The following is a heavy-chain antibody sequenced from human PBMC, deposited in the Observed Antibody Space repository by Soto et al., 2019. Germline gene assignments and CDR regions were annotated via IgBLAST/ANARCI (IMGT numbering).Heavy chain of an antibody. J-gene: IGHJ4*02. Sequence: EVQLLESGGALVQPGGSLRLSCAAYGFTFSSYAMAWVRQAPGRGLEWVSAIRGDGTGANYADSVKVRFTISRDNSNTTRYLLMNSLRGEDAAIYYFAKIPVITTVTHDFDGWGQGTLVTVSS. D-gene: IGHD3-10*01. CDR2: IRGDGTGA. CDR1: GFTFSSYA. CDR3: AKIPVITTVTHDFDG. V-gene: IGHV3-23*01.